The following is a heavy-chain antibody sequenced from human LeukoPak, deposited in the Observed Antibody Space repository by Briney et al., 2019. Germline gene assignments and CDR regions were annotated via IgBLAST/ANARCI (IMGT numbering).Heavy chain of an antibody. CDR2: MNPNSGNT. J-gene: IGHJ4*02. D-gene: IGHD6-19*01. CDR3: AKWSQWLGPFDY. Sequence: ASVKVSCKASGYTFTSYGISWVRQAPGQGLEWMGWMNPNSGNTGYAQKFQGRVTITRNTSISTAYMKLSSLRSEDTAVYYCAKWSQWLGPFDYWGQGTLVTVSS. V-gene: IGHV1-8*03. CDR1: GYTFTSYG.